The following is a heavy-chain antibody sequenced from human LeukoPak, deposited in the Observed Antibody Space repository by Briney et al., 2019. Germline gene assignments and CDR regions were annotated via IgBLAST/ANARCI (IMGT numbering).Heavy chain of an antibody. CDR2: ISGSGGST. Sequence: QPGASLRLSCAAPGFTFSSYAMSWVRQAPGKGLEWVSAISGSGGSTYYADSVKGRFTISRDNSKNTLYLQMNSLRAEDTAVYYCAKDRLPTVDLVFDYWGQGTLVTVSS. CDR3: AKDRLPTVDLVFDY. V-gene: IGHV3-23*01. CDR1: GFTFSSYA. J-gene: IGHJ4*02. D-gene: IGHD5-18*01.